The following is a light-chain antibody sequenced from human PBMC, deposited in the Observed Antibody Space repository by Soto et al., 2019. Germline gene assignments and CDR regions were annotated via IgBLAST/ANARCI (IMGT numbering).Light chain of an antibody. CDR1: QSVFNSPNXKNX. V-gene: IGKV4-1*01. CDR3: QQYYSSPLT. J-gene: IGKJ4*01. CDR2: WAS. Sequence: DIVMTQSPDSLAVSLGERATIDCKCSQSVFNSPNXKNXLAWYLQKPGQPPKLLIYWASSRESGVPGRFSGSGSGTDXXXTISSLQAEDVAVYYCQQYYSSPLTFGGVTKVEIK.